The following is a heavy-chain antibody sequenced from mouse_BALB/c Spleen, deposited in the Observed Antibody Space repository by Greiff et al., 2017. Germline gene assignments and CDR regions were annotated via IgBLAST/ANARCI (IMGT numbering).Heavy chain of an antibody. V-gene: IGHV5-6-5*01. CDR3: ARGRVYGNYLDY. CDR2: ISSGGST. D-gene: IGHD2-1*01. Sequence: DVQLVESGGGLVKPGGSLKLSCAASGFTFSSYAMSWVRQTPEKRLEWVASISSGGSTYYPDSVKGRFTISRDNARNILYLQMSSLRSEDTAMYYCARGRVYGNYLDYWGQGTTLTVSS. CDR1: GFTFSSYA. J-gene: IGHJ2*01.